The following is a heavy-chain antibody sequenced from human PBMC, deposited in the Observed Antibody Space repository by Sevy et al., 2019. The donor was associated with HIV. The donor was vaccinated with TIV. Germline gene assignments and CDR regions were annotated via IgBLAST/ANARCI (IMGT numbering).Heavy chain of an antibody. CDR2: MNPNSGNT. CDR1: GYTFTSYD. D-gene: IGHD6-13*01. CDR3: ARDKGRIAAAGTSWFDP. J-gene: IGHJ5*02. V-gene: IGHV1-8*01. Sequence: ASVKVSCKASGYTFTSYDINWVRQATGQGLEWMGWMNPNSGNTGYAQKFQGRVTMTRNTSISTAYMELGSLRSEDTAVYYCARDKGRIAAAGTSWFDPWGQGTLVTVSS.